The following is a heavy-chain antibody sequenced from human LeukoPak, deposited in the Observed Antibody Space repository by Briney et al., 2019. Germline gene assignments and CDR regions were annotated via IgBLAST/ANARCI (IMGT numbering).Heavy chain of an antibody. V-gene: IGHV3-30*03. Sequence: GGSLRLSCAASGFTFSSYGMHWVRQAPGKGLEWVAVISYDGSNKYYADSVKGRFTISRDNSKNTLYLQMNSLRAEDTAVYFCAREARGEYDTLTGYHYFFDYWGQGILVTVFS. J-gene: IGHJ4*02. CDR1: GFTFSSYG. CDR2: ISYDGSNK. CDR3: AREARGEYDTLTGYHYFFDY. D-gene: IGHD3-9*01.